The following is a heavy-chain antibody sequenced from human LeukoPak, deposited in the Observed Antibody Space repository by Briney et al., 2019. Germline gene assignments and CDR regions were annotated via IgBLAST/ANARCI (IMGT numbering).Heavy chain of an antibody. Sequence: GASVKVSCKASGYTFTGSYMHWVRQAPGQGLEWMGWINPNSGGTKYALKFQGRVTMIRDTSINTAYMELSRLRSDDTAVYYCARGDGSSWTSFDFWGQGTLVTVSS. V-gene: IGHV1-2*02. CDR2: INPNSGGT. D-gene: IGHD6-13*01. CDR3: ARGDGSSWTSFDF. J-gene: IGHJ4*02. CDR1: GYTFTGSY.